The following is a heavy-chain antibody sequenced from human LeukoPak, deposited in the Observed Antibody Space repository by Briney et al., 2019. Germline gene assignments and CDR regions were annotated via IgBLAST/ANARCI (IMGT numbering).Heavy chain of an antibody. V-gene: IGHV3-23*01. D-gene: IGHD3-10*01. CDR1: GFTFGSFS. CDR2: ISGSGETT. J-gene: IGHJ4*02. Sequence: GGSLRLSCEASGFTFGSFSMSWVRQAPGKGLEWVSVISGSGETTFYADSVRGRFTISRDNSKSTLYLQMTSLRAEDTGVYYCAKKIDSGSYPLDYWGQGTLVTISS. CDR3: AKKIDSGSYPLDY.